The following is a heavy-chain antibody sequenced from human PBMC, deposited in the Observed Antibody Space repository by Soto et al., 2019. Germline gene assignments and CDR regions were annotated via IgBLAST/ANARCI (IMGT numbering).Heavy chain of an antibody. Sequence: SETLSLTCAVSGGSISSSNWWSWVGQPPGKELEWIGETYHSGRTNYNPSHKSRVTISVDKSKNQFSLKLSSVTAADTAVYYCARATWWGDSLNAFDIWGQGTMVT. CDR3: ARATWWGDSLNAFDI. D-gene: IGHD2-8*02. V-gene: IGHV4-4*02. CDR2: TYHSGRT. J-gene: IGHJ3*02. CDR1: GGSISSSNW.